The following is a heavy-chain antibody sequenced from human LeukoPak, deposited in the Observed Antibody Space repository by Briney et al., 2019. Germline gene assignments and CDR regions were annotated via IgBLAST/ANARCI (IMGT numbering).Heavy chain of an antibody. Sequence: SETLSLTCAVYGGSFSGYFWSWIRQPPGKGLEWIGEINHSGSTNYNPSLKSRVTFSVDTSKNQFSLRLNSVTAADTAVYYCARDFSSSSSVYYYYYMDVWGKGTTVTVSS. CDR2: INHSGST. CDR3: ARDFSSSSSVYYYYYMDV. V-gene: IGHV4-34*01. J-gene: IGHJ6*03. D-gene: IGHD6-6*01. CDR1: GGSFSGYF.